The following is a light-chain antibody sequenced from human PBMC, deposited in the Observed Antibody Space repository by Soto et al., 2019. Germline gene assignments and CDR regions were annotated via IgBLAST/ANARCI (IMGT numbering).Light chain of an antibody. CDR3: GAWDENLNGYV. Sequence: QSVLTQPRSASGTPGQRVTISCSGGSLNIGIDTVNWYQQLPGTAPKVLIYTENERPSGDPDRFSGTNSGTSASLAITGLQSGDYADYYCGAWDENLNGYVFRAAT. V-gene: IGLV1-44*01. CDR1: SLNIGIDT. J-gene: IGLJ1*01. CDR2: TEN.